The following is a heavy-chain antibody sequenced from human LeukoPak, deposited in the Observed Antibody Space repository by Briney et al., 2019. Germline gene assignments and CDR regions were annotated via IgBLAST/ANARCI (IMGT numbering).Heavy chain of an antibody. CDR2: IIPIFGTA. J-gene: IGHJ4*02. D-gene: IGHD6-13*01. Sequence: ASVKVSCKASGYTLTSYDINWVRQATGQGLEWMGRIIPIFGTANYAQKFQGRVTITTDESTSTAYMELSTLRSDDTAVYYCARERPPGDSSNWFLEGYFDIWGQGTLVTVSS. CDR1: GYTLTSYD. CDR3: ARERPPGDSSNWFLEGYFDI. V-gene: IGHV1-69*05.